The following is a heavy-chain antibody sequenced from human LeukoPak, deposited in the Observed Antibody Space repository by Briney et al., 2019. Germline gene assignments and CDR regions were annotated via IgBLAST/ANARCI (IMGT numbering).Heavy chain of an antibody. CDR3: ARANILGYCSGGSCSYYYYYGMDV. CDR2: IYTTGST. V-gene: IGHV4-4*07. Sequence: ASETLSLTCTVSGGSISSYYWTWIRQPAGKGLEWIGRIYTTGSTNYNPSLNSRVTMSVDTSKNQFSLKLSSVTAADTAVYYCARANILGYCSGGSCSYYYYYGMDVWGQGTTVTVSS. J-gene: IGHJ6*02. CDR1: GGSISSYY. D-gene: IGHD2-15*01.